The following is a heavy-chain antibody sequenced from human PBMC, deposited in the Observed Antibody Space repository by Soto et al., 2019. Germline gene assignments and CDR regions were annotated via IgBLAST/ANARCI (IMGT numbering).Heavy chain of an antibody. J-gene: IGHJ4*02. D-gene: IGHD6-19*01. CDR2: ISSSGSTI. Sequence: PGGSLRLSCAASGFTFSDYYMSWIRQAPGKGLEWVSYISSSGSTIYYADSVKGRFTISRDNAKNSLYLQMNSLRAEDTAVYYCARDNRFKGIAVAGSPDYWGQGTLVTVSS. V-gene: IGHV3-11*01. CDR1: GFTFSDYY. CDR3: ARDNRFKGIAVAGSPDY.